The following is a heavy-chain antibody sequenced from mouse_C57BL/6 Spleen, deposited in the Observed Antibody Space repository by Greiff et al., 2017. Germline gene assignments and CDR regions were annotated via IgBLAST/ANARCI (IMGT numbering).Heavy chain of an antibody. D-gene: IGHD1-1*02. CDR2: IYPGDGDT. CDR1: GSAFSSYW. J-gene: IGHJ4*01. CDR3: ARSGAYGQGAMDY. Sequence: QVQLQQSGAELVKPGASVKISCKASGSAFSSYWMNWVKQRPGKGLEWIGQIYPGDGDTNYNGKFKGKATLTADKSSSTAYMQLSSLTSEDSAVYFCARSGAYGQGAMDYWGQGTSVTVSS. V-gene: IGHV1-80*01.